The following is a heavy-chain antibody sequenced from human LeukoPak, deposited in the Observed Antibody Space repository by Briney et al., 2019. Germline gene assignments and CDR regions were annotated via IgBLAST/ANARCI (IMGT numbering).Heavy chain of an antibody. CDR2: ISAYNGNT. J-gene: IGHJ4*02. CDR1: GYTFTSYG. D-gene: IGHD3-10*01. V-gene: IGHV1-18*01. CDR3: AKTYGSGRPFDY. Sequence: PRASVKVSCKASGYTFTSYGISWVRQAPGQGLEWMGWISAYNGNTNYAQKFQGRVTMTRDMSTSTVYMELSSLRSEDTAVYYCAKTYGSGRPFDYWGQGTLVTVSS.